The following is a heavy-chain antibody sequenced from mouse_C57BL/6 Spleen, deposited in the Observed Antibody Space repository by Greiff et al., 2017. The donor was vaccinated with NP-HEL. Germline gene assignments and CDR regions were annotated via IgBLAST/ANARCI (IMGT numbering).Heavy chain of an antibody. Sequence: QVQLQQSGAELARPGASVKMSCKASGYTFTSYTMHWVKQRPGQGLEWIGYINPSSGYTKYNQKFKDKATLTADKSSSTAYMQLSSLTSEDSAVYYCARYGNYPNYAMDYWGQGTSVTVSS. V-gene: IGHV1-4*01. D-gene: IGHD2-1*01. CDR2: INPSSGYT. CDR1: GYTFTSYT. CDR3: ARYGNYPNYAMDY. J-gene: IGHJ4*01.